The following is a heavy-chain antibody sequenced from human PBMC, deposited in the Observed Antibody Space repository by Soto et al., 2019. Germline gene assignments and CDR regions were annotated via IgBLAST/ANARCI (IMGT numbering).Heavy chain of an antibody. CDR1: GFTFSDYY. J-gene: IGHJ4*02. Sequence: GSLRLSCAASGFTFSDYYMSWIRQAPGKGLEWVSYISSSGSTIYYADSVKGRFTISRDNAKNSLYLQMNSLRAEDTAVYYCARGGYCSGGSCYPPPSNFDYWGQGTLVTVSS. CDR2: ISSSGSTI. CDR3: ARGGYCSGGSCYPPPSNFDY. D-gene: IGHD2-15*01. V-gene: IGHV3-11*01.